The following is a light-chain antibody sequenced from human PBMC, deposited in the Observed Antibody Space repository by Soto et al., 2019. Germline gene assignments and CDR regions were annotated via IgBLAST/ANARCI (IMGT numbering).Light chain of an antibody. J-gene: IGKJ2*01. CDR2: DAS. V-gene: IGKV1-5*01. Sequence: DIQMTQPPSSLSASVGDRVTITCRASQSISSYLNWYQQKPGKAPKLLIYDASSLESGVPSRFSGSGSGTEFTLTISSLQPDDFATYYCQQYNSYSYTFGQGTKVDIK. CDR1: QSISSY. CDR3: QQYNSYSYT.